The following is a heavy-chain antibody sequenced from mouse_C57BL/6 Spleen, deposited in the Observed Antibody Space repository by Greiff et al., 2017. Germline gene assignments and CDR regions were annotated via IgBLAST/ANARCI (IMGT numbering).Heavy chain of an antibody. CDR2: IDPSDSYT. D-gene: IGHD1-1*01. Sequence: QVQLQQPGAELVMPGASVKLSCKASGYTFTSYWMHWVKQRPGQGLEWIGEIDPSDSYTNYNQQFKGKSTLTVDKSSSTAYMQLSSLTSEDSAVYYCARGYYGSSYYAMDYWGQGTSVTVSS. V-gene: IGHV1-69*01. CDR3: ARGYYGSSYYAMDY. J-gene: IGHJ4*01. CDR1: GYTFTSYW.